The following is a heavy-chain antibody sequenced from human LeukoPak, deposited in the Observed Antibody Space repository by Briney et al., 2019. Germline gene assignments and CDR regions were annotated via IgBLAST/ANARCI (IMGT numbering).Heavy chain of an antibody. CDR1: GGSISSYY. D-gene: IGHD3-22*01. CDR2: IYYSGST. CDR3: ARADSSGYYFGY. V-gene: IGHV4-59*01. J-gene: IGHJ4*02. Sequence: SETLCLTCTVSGGSISSYYWSWIRQPPGKGLEWIGYIYYSGSTNYNPSLKSRVTISVDTSKNQFSLKLSSVTAADTAVYYCARADSSGYYFGYWGQGTLVTVSS.